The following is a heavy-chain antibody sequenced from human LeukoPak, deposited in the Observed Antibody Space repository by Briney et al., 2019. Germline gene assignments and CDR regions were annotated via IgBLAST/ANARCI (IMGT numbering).Heavy chain of an antibody. V-gene: IGHV1-58*02. J-gene: IGHJ4*02. CDR2: IVVGSGNT. CDR1: GFTFTSSA. D-gene: IGHD3-22*01. Sequence: AASVKISCKASGFTFTSSAMQWVRQARGERLEWIGWIVVGSGNTNYAQKFQERVTITRDMSTSTAYMELSSLRSEDTAVYYCAADYYYDSSGSPYFDYWGQGTLVTVSS. CDR3: AADYYYDSSGSPYFDY.